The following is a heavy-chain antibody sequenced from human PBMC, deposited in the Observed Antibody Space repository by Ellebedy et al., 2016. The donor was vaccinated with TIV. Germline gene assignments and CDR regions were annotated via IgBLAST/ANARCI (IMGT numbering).Heavy chain of an antibody. CDR3: AKFLGFCSGATCVIDH. CDR1: GFTFSSYA. CDR2: ISYDGSNK. D-gene: IGHD2-15*01. V-gene: IGHV3-30-3*02. Sequence: GESLKISCAASGFTFSSYAMHWVRQAPGKGLEWVAVISYDGSNKYYADSMKGRFTISRDNSNNTLYLQMNSLRAEDTAVYYCAKFLGFCSGATCVIDHWGQGTLVTVSS. J-gene: IGHJ4*02.